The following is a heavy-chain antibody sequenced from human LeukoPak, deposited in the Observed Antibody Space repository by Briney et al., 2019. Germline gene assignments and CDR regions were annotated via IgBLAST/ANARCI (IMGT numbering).Heavy chain of an antibody. CDR1: GFTFSTYA. J-gene: IGHJ4*02. D-gene: IGHD1-26*01. CDR2: ISGSGDST. V-gene: IGHV3-23*01. CDR3: ANRKVGVAIES. Sequence: GESLRLSCEGSGFTFSTYAMSWVRQAPGKGLEWRSGISGSGDSTYYTDSVNGRFTISRDNSKNTVYLQLSGLSAEDTAVYYCANRKVGVAIESWGQGTLVIVSS.